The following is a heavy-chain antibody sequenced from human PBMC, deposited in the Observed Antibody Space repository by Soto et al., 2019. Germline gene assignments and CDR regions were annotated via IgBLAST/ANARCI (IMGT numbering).Heavy chain of an antibody. V-gene: IGHV3-7*01. CDR3: ARVSFCSGASCYSGCFDY. D-gene: IGHD2-15*01. CDR1: GFTFSNYW. Sequence: GSLRLSCAASGFTFSNYWMSWVRQAPGKGLEWVANIKEDGSEIHYVDSVKGRFTVSRDNTKKSMYLQMNSLRAEDTAVYYCARVSFCSGASCYSGCFDYWGQGTLVTVSS. J-gene: IGHJ4*02. CDR2: IKEDGSEI.